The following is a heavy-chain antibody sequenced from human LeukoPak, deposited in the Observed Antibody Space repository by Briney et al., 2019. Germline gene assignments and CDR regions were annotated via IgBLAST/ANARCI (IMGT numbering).Heavy chain of an antibody. CDR3: ARGGGGQWLVYFDY. J-gene: IGHJ4*02. D-gene: IGHD6-19*01. Sequence: GGSLRLSCAASGFTFSSYEMNWVRQAPGKGLEWVSYISCSGSTIYYADSVKGRFTISRDNAKNSLYLQMNSLRAEDTAVYYCARGGGGQWLVYFDYWGQGTLVTVSS. CDR2: ISCSGSTI. V-gene: IGHV3-48*03. CDR1: GFTFSSYE.